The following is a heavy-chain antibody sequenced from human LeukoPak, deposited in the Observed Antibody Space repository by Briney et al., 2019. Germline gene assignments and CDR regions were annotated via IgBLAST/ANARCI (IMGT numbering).Heavy chain of an antibody. CDR1: GYTFTSYD. V-gene: IGHV1-8*01. CDR2: MNPNSGNT. CDR3: ARGQGYSGYQDY. Sequence: ASGKVSCKASGYTFTSYDINWVRQATGQGLEWMGWMNPNSGNTGYAQKFQGRVTMTRNTSISTAYMELSSLRSEDTAVYYCARGQGYSGYQDYWGQGTLVTVSS. J-gene: IGHJ4*02. D-gene: IGHD5-12*01.